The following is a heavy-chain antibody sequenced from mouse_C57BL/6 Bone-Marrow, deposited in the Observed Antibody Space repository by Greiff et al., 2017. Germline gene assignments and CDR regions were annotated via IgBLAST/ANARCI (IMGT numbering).Heavy chain of an antibody. CDR3: ARHGYDYGAWFAY. V-gene: IGHV1-62-2*01. CDR1: GYTFTEYT. CDR2: FYPGSGSI. Sequence: VQLQQSGAELVKPGASVKLSCKASGYTFTEYTIHWVKQRSGQGLEWIGWFYPGSGSIKYNEKFKDKATLTADKSSSTAYMELSRLTSEDSAVYFCARHGYDYGAWFAYGGQGTLVTVSA. D-gene: IGHD2-4*01. J-gene: IGHJ3*01.